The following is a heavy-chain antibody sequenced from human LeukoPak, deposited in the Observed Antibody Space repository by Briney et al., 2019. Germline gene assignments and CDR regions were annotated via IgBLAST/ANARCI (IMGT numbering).Heavy chain of an antibody. J-gene: IGHJ4*02. D-gene: IGHD4-17*01. V-gene: IGHV1-18*01. Sequence: ASVKVSCKASGYTFTSYGISWVRQAPGQGLAWMGWISAYNGNTNYAQKLQGRVTMTTDTSTSTAYMKLRSLRSDDTAVYYCARAPRDYGDYEFDYWGQGTLVTVSS. CDR2: ISAYNGNT. CDR3: ARAPRDYGDYEFDY. CDR1: GYTFTSYG.